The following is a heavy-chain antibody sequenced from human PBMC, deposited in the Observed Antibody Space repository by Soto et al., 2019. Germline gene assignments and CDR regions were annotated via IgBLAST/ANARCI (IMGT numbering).Heavy chain of an antibody. Sequence: QVQLVQSGAEVKKPGASVKVSCKASGYTFTSYGISWVRQAPGQGLEWMGWISAYNGNTNYAQKLQGRVTMSTDTSTSTAYMALRSLRSDDTAVYYCARVTYYYDSSGYCDYWGQGTLVTVSS. V-gene: IGHV1-18*04. D-gene: IGHD3-22*01. CDR3: ARVTYYYDSSGYCDY. CDR2: ISAYNGNT. CDR1: GYTFTSYG. J-gene: IGHJ4*02.